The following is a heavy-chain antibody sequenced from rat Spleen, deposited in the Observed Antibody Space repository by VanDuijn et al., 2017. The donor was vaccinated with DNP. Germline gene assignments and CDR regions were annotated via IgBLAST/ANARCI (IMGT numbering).Heavy chain of an antibody. V-gene: IGHV6-6*01. D-gene: IGHD1-9*01. CDR3: APPYYGYKGDY. Sequence: EVQVLESGGGLVQPGNSLKLSCATSGFTFSTAWMYWYRQFPEKRLEWVARIKAKSNNYATDYTESVKGRFTISRDDSKSSIYLQMNNLKEEDTAIYYCAPPYYGYKGDYWGQGVMVTVSS. J-gene: IGHJ2*01. CDR1: GFTFSTAW. CDR2: IKAKSNNYAT.